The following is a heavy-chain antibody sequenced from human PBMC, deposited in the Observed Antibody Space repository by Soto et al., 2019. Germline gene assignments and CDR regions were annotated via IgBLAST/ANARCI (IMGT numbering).Heavy chain of an antibody. CDR1: GFTFSYYT. Sequence: GGSLRLSRAASGFTFSYYTMNWVRQAPGKGLEWVSSISSRGTYIYYAESLKGRFTISRDNAKNSLYLQVNSLRAEDTAVYYCARENNYDFLSGSYPLDFWGRGTLVTVS. D-gene: IGHD3-3*01. CDR3: ARENNYDFLSGSYPLDF. CDR2: ISSRGTYI. V-gene: IGHV3-21*01. J-gene: IGHJ4*02.